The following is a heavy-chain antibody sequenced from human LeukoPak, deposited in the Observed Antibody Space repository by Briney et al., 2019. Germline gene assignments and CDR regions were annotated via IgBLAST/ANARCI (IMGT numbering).Heavy chain of an antibody. CDR2: IFHNGNT. CDR3: ARAHSGFVGYYYYMDV. J-gene: IGHJ6*03. D-gene: IGHD6-25*01. Sequence: SETLSLTCTVSGYSISSDYYWGWIRQPPGKGLEWIGNIFHNGNTYYNPSLKSRVTMSIDTSKKQFSLKLRTATAADTAVYYCARAHSGFVGYYYYMDVWGKGTTVTVSS. CDR1: GYSISSDYY. V-gene: IGHV4-38-2*02.